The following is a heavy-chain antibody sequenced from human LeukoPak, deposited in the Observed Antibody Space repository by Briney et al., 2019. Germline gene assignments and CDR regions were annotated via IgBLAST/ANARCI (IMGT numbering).Heavy chain of an antibody. CDR2: INHSGST. D-gene: IGHD6-13*01. J-gene: IGHJ4*02. CDR3: AREGTAAAVPFDY. V-gene: IGHV4-34*01. CDR1: GGSFSGYY. Sequence: PSETLSLTCAVYGGSFSGYYWSWIRQPPGKGLEWIGEINHSGSTNYNPSLKSRVTISVDTSKNQFSLKLSSVTAADTAVYYCAREGTAAAVPFDYWGQGTLVTVSS.